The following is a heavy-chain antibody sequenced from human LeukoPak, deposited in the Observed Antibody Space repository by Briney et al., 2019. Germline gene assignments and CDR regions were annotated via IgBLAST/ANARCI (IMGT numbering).Heavy chain of an antibody. D-gene: IGHD3-9*01. J-gene: IGHJ4*02. V-gene: IGHV1-18*01. CDR1: GYTFTSYG. Sequence: ASVKVSCNASGYTFTSYGISWVRQAPGQGLEWMGWISAYNGNTNYAQKLQGRVTMTTDTSTSTAYMELRSLRSDDTAVYYCARATFDYDILTGYYTVDYWGQGTLVTVSS. CDR3: ARATFDYDILTGYYTVDY. CDR2: ISAYNGNT.